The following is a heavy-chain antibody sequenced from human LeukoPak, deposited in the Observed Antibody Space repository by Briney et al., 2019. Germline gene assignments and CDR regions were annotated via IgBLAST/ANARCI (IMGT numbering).Heavy chain of an antibody. J-gene: IGHJ4*02. CDR3: ARESIVVVVAATGIDY. CDR2: INPNSGGT. CDR1: GYTFTGYY. V-gene: IGHV1-2*02. Sequence: ASVKVSCKASGYTFTGYYMHWVRQAPGQGLEWMGWINPNSGGTNYAQKFQGRVTMTRDTSISTAYMELSRLRSDDTAVYYCARESIVVVVAATGIDYWGQGTLVTVSS. D-gene: IGHD2-15*01.